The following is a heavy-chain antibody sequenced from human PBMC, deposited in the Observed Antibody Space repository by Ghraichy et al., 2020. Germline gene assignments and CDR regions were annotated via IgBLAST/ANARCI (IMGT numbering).Heavy chain of an antibody. D-gene: IGHD2/OR15-2a*01. J-gene: IGHJ4*02. CDR1: GFTFSSYA. CDR2: ISGSGGST. V-gene: IGHV3-23*01. Sequence: RGSLRLSCAASGFTFSSYAMSWVRQAPGKGLEWVSAISGSGGSTYYADSVKGRFTISRDNSKNTLYLQMNSLRAEDTAVYYCAKYAFLFPANPTFDYWGQGTLVTVSS. CDR3: AKYAFLFPANPTFDY.